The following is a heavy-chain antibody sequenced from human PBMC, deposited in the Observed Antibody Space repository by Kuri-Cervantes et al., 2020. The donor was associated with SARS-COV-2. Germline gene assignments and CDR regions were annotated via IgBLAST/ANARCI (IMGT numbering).Heavy chain of an antibody. D-gene: IGHD4-11*01. J-gene: IGHJ4*02. CDR1: GFTFSSYA. V-gene: IGHV3-30-3*01. Sequence: GESLKISCAASGFTFSSYAMHWVRQAPGKGLEGVAVISYDGGNKYYADSVKGRFTISRDNSKNTLYLQMNSLRAEDTAVYYCARLTVTTAIDGDYWGQGTLVTVSS. CDR2: ISYDGGNK. CDR3: ARLTVTTAIDGDY.